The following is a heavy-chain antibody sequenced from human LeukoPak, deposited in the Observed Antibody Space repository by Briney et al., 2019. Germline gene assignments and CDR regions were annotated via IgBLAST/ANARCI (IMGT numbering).Heavy chain of an antibody. D-gene: IGHD2-2*02. CDR3: AKDQDYCSSTSCYTEYFQH. Sequence: GGSLRLSCAASGFTFSSYAMSGVRQAPGKGLEWVSAISGSGGSTYYADSVKGRFTISRDNSKNTLYLQMNSLRAEDTAVYYCAKDQDYCSSTSCYTEYFQHWGQGTLVTVSS. J-gene: IGHJ1*01. CDR1: GFTFSSYA. CDR2: ISGSGGST. V-gene: IGHV3-23*01.